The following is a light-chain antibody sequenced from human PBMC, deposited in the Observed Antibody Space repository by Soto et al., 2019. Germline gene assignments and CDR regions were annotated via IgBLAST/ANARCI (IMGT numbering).Light chain of an antibody. V-gene: IGKV3-20*01. CDR1: QSVSSVY. J-gene: IGKJ4*01. CDR2: GPA. CDR3: QQYGGSVT. Sequence: EIVLTQSPGILSLSPGERATLSCRASQSVSSVYLAWYQQKPGQAPRLLIYGPATRATGIPDRFSASGSGTDFTLTISRLEPEDFAVYYCQQYGGSVTFGGGTKVEIK.